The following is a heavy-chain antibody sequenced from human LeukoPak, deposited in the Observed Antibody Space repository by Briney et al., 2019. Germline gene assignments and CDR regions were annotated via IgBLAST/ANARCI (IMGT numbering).Heavy chain of an antibody. D-gene: IGHD6-19*01. V-gene: IGHV4-31*03. CDR3: ARRRGWYPVDY. CDR1: GGSISSGGYY. CDR2: IYYSGST. Sequence: SQTLSLTCTVSGGSISSGGYYWSWIRQHPGKGLEWIGYIYYSGSTYYNPSLKSRVTISVDTSKNQCSLKLSSVTAADTAVYYCARRRGWYPVDYWGQGTLVTVSS. J-gene: IGHJ4*02.